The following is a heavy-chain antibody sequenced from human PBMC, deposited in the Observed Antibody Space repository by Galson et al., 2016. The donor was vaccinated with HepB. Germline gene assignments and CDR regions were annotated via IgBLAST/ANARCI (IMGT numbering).Heavy chain of an antibody. J-gene: IGHJ4*02. CDR2: IIPIFGTT. Sequence: SVKVSCKASGGTFSSYAISWVQQAPGQGLEWMGGIIPIFGTTNYAQKFQGRVTITADESTSTVYMELSSLRSEDTALYYCARVVSGYYFVYWGQGTLVTVSS. D-gene: IGHD3-22*01. CDR3: ARVVSGYYFVY. V-gene: IGHV1-69*13. CDR1: GGTFSSYA.